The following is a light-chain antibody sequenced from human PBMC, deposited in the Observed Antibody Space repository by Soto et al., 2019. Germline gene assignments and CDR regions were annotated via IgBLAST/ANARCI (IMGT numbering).Light chain of an antibody. CDR1: QSVRGSY. CDR3: QQYGSSPPRVT. J-gene: IGKJ4*01. CDR2: GAS. Sequence: EIVLTQSPGTLSLSPGERATLSCRASQSVRGSYLAWYQHKPGQAPRLLIYGASSRATGIPDRFSGSGSGTDFTLTISRLEPEDFAVYYCQQYGSSPPRVTFGGGTKVEIK. V-gene: IGKV3-20*01.